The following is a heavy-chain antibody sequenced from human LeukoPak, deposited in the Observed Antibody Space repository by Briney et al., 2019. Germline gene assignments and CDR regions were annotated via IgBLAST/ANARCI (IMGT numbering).Heavy chain of an antibody. CDR2: IWYDGSNK. D-gene: IGHD6-19*01. V-gene: IGHV3-33*01. CDR1: GFTFGDYA. Sequence: GGSLRLSCTASGFTFGDYAMSWVRQAPGKGLEWVAVIWYDGSNKYYADSVKGRFTISRDNSKNTLYLQMNSLRAEDTAVYYCARDRDNSGWYGGLDYWGQGTLVTVSS. CDR3: ARDRDNSGWYGGLDY. J-gene: IGHJ4*02.